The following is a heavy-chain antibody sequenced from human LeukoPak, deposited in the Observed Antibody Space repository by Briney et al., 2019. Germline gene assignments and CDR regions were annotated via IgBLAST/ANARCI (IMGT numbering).Heavy chain of an antibody. CDR2: IWPDGSAK. D-gene: IGHD3-10*01. CDR1: GFTFSDYG. J-gene: IGHJ5*02. CDR3: GRWGVNAGLDR. V-gene: IGHV3-7*01. Sequence: GGTLRLSCAASGFTFSDYGMAWVRQAPGKGLECLADIWPDGSAKNNVDSVRVRFTISRDNAQNSLKIQMNSLRAEDSGVYYCGRWGVNAGLDRWGQGTLVIVSS.